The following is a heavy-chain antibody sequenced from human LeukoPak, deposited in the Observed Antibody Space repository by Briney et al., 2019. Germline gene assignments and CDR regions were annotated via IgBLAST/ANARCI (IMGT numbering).Heavy chain of an antibody. CDR3: ARDPRVLDY. CDR1: GYSISSGYY. V-gene: IGHV4-38-2*02. CDR2: IYHSGST. Sequence: SETLSLTCTVSGYSISSGYYWGWIRQPPGKGLEWIGSIYHSGSTYHNPSLKSRVTISVDTSKNQFSLKLSSVTAADTAVYYCARDPRVLDYWGQGTLVTVSS. J-gene: IGHJ4*02.